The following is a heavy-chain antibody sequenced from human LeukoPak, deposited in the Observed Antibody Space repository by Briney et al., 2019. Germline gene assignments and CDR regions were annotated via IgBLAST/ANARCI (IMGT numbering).Heavy chain of an antibody. Sequence: SETLSLTCTVSGGSISSYYWSWIRQAPGKGLEWIGYIYTSGSTNYNPSLKSRVTISVGTSKNQFSLKLSSVTAADTAVYYCARHLADEIAAAENYYYYYMDVWGKGTTVTVSS. CDR1: GGSISSYY. D-gene: IGHD6-13*01. CDR3: ARHLADEIAAAENYYYYYMDV. J-gene: IGHJ6*03. CDR2: IYTSGST. V-gene: IGHV4-4*09.